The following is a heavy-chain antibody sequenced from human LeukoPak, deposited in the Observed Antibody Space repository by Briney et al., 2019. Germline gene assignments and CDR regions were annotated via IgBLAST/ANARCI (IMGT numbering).Heavy chain of an antibody. Sequence: PSETLSLTCTVSGGSIRSGDYYWRWIRQPPGKGLEWIGYIYYSGSTYYNPSLKSRVTISVDTSKNQFSLKLSSVTAADTAVYYCARDVYDSSGYYVDYWGQGTLVTVSS. CDR2: IYYSGST. CDR1: GGSIRSGDYY. D-gene: IGHD3-22*01. J-gene: IGHJ4*02. CDR3: ARDVYDSSGYYVDY. V-gene: IGHV4-30-4*08.